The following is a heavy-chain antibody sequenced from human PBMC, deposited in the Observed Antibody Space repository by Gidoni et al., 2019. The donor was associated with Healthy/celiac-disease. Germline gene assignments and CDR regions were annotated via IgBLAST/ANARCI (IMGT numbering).Heavy chain of an antibody. Sequence: QITLKESGPTLVKPTQTLTLTCTFSGFSLSTSGVGVGWIRQPPGKALEWLALIYWNDDKRYSPSLKSRLTITKDTSKNQVVLTMTNMDPVDTATYYCAHRRGSLDAFDIWGQGTMVTVSS. D-gene: IGHD1-26*01. CDR1: GFSLSTSGVG. V-gene: IGHV2-5*01. CDR3: AHRRGSLDAFDI. CDR2: IYWNDDK. J-gene: IGHJ3*02.